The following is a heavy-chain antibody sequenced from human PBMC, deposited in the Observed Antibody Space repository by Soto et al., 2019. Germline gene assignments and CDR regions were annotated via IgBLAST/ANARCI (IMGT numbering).Heavy chain of an antibody. V-gene: IGHV1-8*02. D-gene: IGHD5-18*01. CDR2: MNPGSGDT. CDR1: GYTFTNND. CDR3: ARMESFGSLNWFDP. Sequence: ASVKVSCKASGYTFTNNDVSWVRQATGQGLEWMGWMNPGSGDTGYAQKFQGRVTMTRDIAIATAYMELHSLTSEDTAIYYCARMESFGSLNWFDPWGQVTRVTVSS. J-gene: IGHJ5*02.